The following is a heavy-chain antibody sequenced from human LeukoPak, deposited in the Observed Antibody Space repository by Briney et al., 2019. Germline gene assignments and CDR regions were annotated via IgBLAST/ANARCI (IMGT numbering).Heavy chain of an antibody. J-gene: IGHJ5*02. D-gene: IGHD2-15*01. V-gene: IGHV1-8*03. CDR2: MNPNSGNT. Sequence: GASVKVSCKASGYTFTTFDINWLRQATGQGLEWMGWMNPNSGNTGYAQKFQGRVTITRDTSISTAYMELSSLRSGDTAVYYCARGYCSGGSCYSVENWFDPWGQGTLVTVSS. CDR1: GYTFTTFD. CDR3: ARGYCSGGSCYSVENWFDP.